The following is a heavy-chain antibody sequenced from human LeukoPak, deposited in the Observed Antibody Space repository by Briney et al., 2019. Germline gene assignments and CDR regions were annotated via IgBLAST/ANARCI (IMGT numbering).Heavy chain of an antibody. D-gene: IGHD2-21*01. V-gene: IGHV3-72*01. CDR3: ARRDSYAAFDI. J-gene: IGHJ3*02. CDR1: GFSFSDHY. CDR2: IRKKANSYST. Sequence: GGSLRLSCAASGFSFSDHYMDWVRQAPGKGLECVGRIRKKANSYSTEYAASVKGRFTISRDDSKNSLYLQMNSLKTEDTAVYYCARRDSYAAFDIWGQGTMVTVSS.